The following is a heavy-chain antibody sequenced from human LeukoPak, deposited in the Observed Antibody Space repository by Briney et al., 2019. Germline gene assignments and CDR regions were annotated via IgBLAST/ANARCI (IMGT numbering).Heavy chain of an antibody. CDR3: ARSRQQLAVDY. CDR2: ISSSGTYT. Sequence: PGGSLRLSCAASGFTFSDYYMSWIRQAPGKGLEWLSYISSSGTYTNYADSVKGRFTIYRDNAKNAVYLQMNSLRAEDTDLYYCARSRQQLAVDYWGQGALVTVSS. D-gene: IGHD6-13*01. J-gene: IGHJ4*02. V-gene: IGHV3-11*06. CDR1: GFTFSDYY.